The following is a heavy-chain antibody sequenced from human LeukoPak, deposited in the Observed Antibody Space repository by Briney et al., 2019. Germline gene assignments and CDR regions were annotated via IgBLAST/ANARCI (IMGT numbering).Heavy chain of an antibody. CDR1: RFTFSSYG. CDR2: IWYDGSNK. CDR3: ARDQASGYYYGSGSYEYYFDY. D-gene: IGHD3-10*01. V-gene: IGHV3-33*01. Sequence: GGSLRLSCAASRFTFSSYGMHWVRQAPGKGLEWVAVIWYDGSNKYYADSVEGRFTISRDNSKNTRYLQMTSLRAEDTAVYYCARDQASGYYYGSGSYEYYFDYWGQGTLVTVSS. J-gene: IGHJ4*02.